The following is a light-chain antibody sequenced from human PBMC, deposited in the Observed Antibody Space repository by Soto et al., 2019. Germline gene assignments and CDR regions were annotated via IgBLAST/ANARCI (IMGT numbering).Light chain of an antibody. CDR3: MQSLQTPLT. V-gene: IGKV2-28*01. CDR1: QSLQHSNGYNC. CDR2: LGS. J-gene: IGKJ4*01. Sequence: DIVMTQSPLSLPVTPGEPASISCRSSQSLQHSNGYNCLDWYLQKPGQSPQLLIYLGSNRASGVPDRFRGRGLGHDFTLKISRVEAEDVGVYYCMQSLQTPLTFGGGTKVEIK.